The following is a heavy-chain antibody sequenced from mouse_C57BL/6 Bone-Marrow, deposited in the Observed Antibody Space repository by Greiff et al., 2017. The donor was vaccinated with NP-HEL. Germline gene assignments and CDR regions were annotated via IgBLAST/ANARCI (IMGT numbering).Heavy chain of an antibody. J-gene: IGHJ4*01. V-gene: IGHV5-6*01. CDR1: GFTFSSYG. CDR3: ARPTTVAPYYAMDY. CDR2: ISSGGSYT. Sequence: EVHLVESGGDLVKPGGSLKLSCAASGFTFSSYGMSWVRQTPDKRLEWVATISSGGSYTYYPDSVKGRFTISRDNAKNTLYLQMSSLKSEDTAMYYCARPTTVAPYYAMDYWGQGTSVTVSS. D-gene: IGHD1-1*01.